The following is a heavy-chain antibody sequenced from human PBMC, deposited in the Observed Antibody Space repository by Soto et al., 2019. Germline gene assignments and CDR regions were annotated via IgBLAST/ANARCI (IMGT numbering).Heavy chain of an antibody. V-gene: IGHV4-59*01. CDR1: GGSISSYY. D-gene: IGHD2-15*01. Sequence: SETLSLTCTVSGGSISSYYWSWIRQPPGKGLEWIGYIYYSGRTDYKSSLKSRVTISLDPSKNQVSLKFNSVTAADTAVYYCARGGYSGRLYYFDYWGLGTLVTVSS. CDR2: IYYSGRT. CDR3: ARGGYSGRLYYFDY. J-gene: IGHJ4*02.